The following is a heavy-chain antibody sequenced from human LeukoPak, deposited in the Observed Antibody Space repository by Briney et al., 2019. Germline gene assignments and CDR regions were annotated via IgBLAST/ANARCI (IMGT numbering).Heavy chain of an antibody. D-gene: IGHD3-22*01. V-gene: IGHV3-23*01. CDR2: ISNSGAHT. Sequence: QPGGSLRLSCAASGFTFNIYAMTWVRQAPGKGLEWVSSISNSGAHTYYADSVKGRFTISRDNSKNTLYLQMNSPRDEDTAVYFCATRSSMIPWGQGTLVTVSS. CDR1: GFTFNIYA. CDR3: ATRSSMIP. J-gene: IGHJ5*02.